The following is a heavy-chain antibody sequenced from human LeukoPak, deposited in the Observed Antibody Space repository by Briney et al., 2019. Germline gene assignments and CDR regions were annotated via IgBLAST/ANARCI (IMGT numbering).Heavy chain of an antibody. CDR2: ISSSGNYI. CDR1: GSTFSTYS. D-gene: IGHD2-2*01. V-gene: IGHV3-21*01. CDR3: ARVPADY. J-gene: IGHJ4*02. Sequence: GGSLRLSCAASGSTFSTYSMTWVRQAPGKGLEWVSSISSSGNYIYYADSVRGRFTISRDNAKNSLYLQMNSLRAEDTAIYYCARVPADYWGQGTLVTVSS.